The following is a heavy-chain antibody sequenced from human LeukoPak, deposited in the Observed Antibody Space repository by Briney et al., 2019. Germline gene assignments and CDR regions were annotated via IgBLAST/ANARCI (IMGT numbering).Heavy chain of an antibody. J-gene: IGHJ4*02. D-gene: IGHD3-16*01. Sequence: GGSLRLSCAASGFTFSSYSMNWVRQAPGKGLEWVSSISSSSSYIYYADSVKGRFTISRDNAKNSLYLQMNSLRAEDTAVYYCARDAYEGEYYFDYWGQGTLVTVSS. V-gene: IGHV3-21*01. CDR1: GFTFSSYS. CDR2: ISSSSSYI. CDR3: ARDAYEGEYYFDY.